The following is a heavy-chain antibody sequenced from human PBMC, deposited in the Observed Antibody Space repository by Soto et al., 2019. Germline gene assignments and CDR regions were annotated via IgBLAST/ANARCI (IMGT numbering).Heavy chain of an antibody. Sequence: GGSLRLSCAASGFTFSSYSMNWVRQAPGKGLEWVSSISSSSSSYIYYADSVKGRFTISRDNAKNSLYLQMNSLRAEDTAVYYCAREGADRTYYYYGMDVWGQGTTVTVSS. CDR2: ISSSSSSYI. J-gene: IGHJ6*02. CDR1: GFTFSSYS. D-gene: IGHD6-6*01. CDR3: AREGADRTYYYYGMDV. V-gene: IGHV3-21*01.